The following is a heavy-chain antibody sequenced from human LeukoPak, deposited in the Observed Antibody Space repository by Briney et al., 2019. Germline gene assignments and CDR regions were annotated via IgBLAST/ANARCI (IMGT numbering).Heavy chain of an antibody. CDR2: INHSGST. CDR1: GFTFSRFN. D-gene: IGHD5-12*01. CDR3: ARGLGGDSGYESDY. J-gene: IGHJ4*02. V-gene: IGHV4-34*01. Sequence: GSLRLSCAASGFTFSRFNMNWVRQAPGKGLEWIGEINHSGSTNYNPSLKSRVTISVDTSKNQFSLKLSSVTAADTAVYYCARGLGGDSGYESDYWGQGTLVTVSS.